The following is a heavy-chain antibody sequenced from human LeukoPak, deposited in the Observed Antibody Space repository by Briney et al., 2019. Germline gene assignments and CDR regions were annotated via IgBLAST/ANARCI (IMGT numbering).Heavy chain of an antibody. D-gene: IGHD1-1*01. V-gene: IGHV3-53*01. CDR1: GFTVSNNY. CDR3: ASQLDPYYYYYGMDV. J-gene: IGHJ6*02. Sequence: PGGSLRLSCAASGFTVSNNYMSWVRQAPGKGLEWVSVIYSGGSTYYADSVKGRFTISRDNFKNTLYLQMNSLRAEGTAVYYCASQLDPYYYYYGMDVWGQGTTVTVSS. CDR2: IYSGGST.